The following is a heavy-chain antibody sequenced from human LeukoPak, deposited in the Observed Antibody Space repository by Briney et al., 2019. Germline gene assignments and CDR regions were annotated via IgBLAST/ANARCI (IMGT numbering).Heavy chain of an antibody. Sequence: ASVKVSCKASGYTFTSYGISWVRQAPGQGLEWVGWISAYNGNTNYAQKLQGRVTMTTDTSTSTAYMELRSLRSDDTAVYYCARVGRTAATNWFDPWGQGTLVTVSS. J-gene: IGHJ5*02. D-gene: IGHD2-2*01. CDR1: GYTFTSYG. V-gene: IGHV1-18*01. CDR2: ISAYNGNT. CDR3: ARVGRTAATNWFDP.